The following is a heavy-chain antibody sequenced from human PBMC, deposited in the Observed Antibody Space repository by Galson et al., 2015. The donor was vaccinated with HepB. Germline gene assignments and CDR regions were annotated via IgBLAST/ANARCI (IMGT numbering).Heavy chain of an antibody. V-gene: IGHV7-4-1*04. CDR2: INTNTGNP. D-gene: IGHD3-22*01. CDR1: GYTFTSYQ. J-gene: IGHJ4*02. Sequence: SVKVSCKASGYTFTSYQMNWVRQAPGQGLEWMGWINTNTGNPTYAQGFTGRFVFSLDTSVSMTYLQISSLKPEDTGVYYCVRGAAGGSGGYYRDYWGQGTLVTVSS. CDR3: VRGAAGGSGGYYRDY.